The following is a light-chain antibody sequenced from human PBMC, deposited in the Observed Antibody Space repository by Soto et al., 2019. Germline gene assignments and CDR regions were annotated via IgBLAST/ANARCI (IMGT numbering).Light chain of an antibody. CDR1: SSDVGTRNF. Sequence: QSALRQPASVSGSPGQSITISCTGTSSDVGTRNFVSWYQQHPGKAPKLMIYQVTNRPSGVSNRFSGSKSGNTASLTISGLQAEDEADYYCSSYTDSTNYVFGTGTKVTVL. CDR2: QVT. CDR3: SSYTDSTNYV. V-gene: IGLV2-14*01. J-gene: IGLJ1*01.